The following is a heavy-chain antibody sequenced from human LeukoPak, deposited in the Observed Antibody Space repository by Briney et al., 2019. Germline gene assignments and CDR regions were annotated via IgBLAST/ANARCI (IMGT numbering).Heavy chain of an antibody. J-gene: IGHJ4*02. CDR2: VDPKDGET. CDR3: ATVTTYSGY. Sequence: GASVKLSCKVSGYTFTDYYMHWGQQAPGKGLEWKGLVDPKDGETIYAEKFQGRVTITANTSTDTAYMELSSLRSEDTAVYYCATVTTYSGYWGQGTLVTVSS. D-gene: IGHD6-13*01. CDR1: GYTFTDYY. V-gene: IGHV1-69-2*01.